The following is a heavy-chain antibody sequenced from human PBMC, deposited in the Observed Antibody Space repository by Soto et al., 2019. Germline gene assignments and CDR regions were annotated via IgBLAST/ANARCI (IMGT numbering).Heavy chain of an antibody. V-gene: IGHV1-2*04. CDR3: ARSGSGSYYYYYYGMDV. CDR1: GYTFTGYY. Sequence: ASVKVSCKASGYTFTGYYMHWVRQAPGQGLEWMGWINPNSGGTNYAQKFQGWVTMTRDTSISTAYMELSRLRSDDTAVYYCARSGSGSYYYYYYGMDVWGQGTTVTVSS. D-gene: IGHD3-10*01. CDR2: INPNSGGT. J-gene: IGHJ6*02.